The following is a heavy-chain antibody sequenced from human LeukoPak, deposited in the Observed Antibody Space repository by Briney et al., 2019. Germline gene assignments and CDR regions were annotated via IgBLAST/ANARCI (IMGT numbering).Heavy chain of an antibody. D-gene: IGHD1-1*01. CDR1: GYSFISYW. J-gene: IGHJ4*02. CDR2: IYPGDSDT. CDR3: ARHREQLERFDY. Sequence: GESLKISCKGSGYSFISYWIVWARQLPGKGLQWMGIIYPGDSDTRYNPSFQGQVIISADKSISTAYLQWSSLKASDTTMYYCARHREQLERFDYWGQGTLVTVSS. V-gene: IGHV5-51*01.